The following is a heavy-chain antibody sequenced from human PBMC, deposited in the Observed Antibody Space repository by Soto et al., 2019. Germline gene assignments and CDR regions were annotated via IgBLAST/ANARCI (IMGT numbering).Heavy chain of an antibody. CDR2: IIPIFGTA. J-gene: IGHJ3*02. Sequence: SVKVTFKACGGTFSSYAISWVRQAPGQGLEWMGGIIPIFGTANYAQKFQGRVTITADKSTSTAYMELSSLRSEDTAVYYCAREDSEGYCSGGSCPPGAFDIWGQGTMVTVSS. D-gene: IGHD2-15*01. CDR3: AREDSEGYCSGGSCPPGAFDI. CDR1: GGTFSSYA. V-gene: IGHV1-69*06.